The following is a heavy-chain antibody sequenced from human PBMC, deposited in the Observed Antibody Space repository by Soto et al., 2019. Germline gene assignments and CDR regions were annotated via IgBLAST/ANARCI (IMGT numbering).Heavy chain of an antibody. Sequence: SETLSLTWTVSGGSISSYYWSWIRQPPGKGLEWIGYIYYSGSTNYNPSLKSRVTISVDTSKNQFSLKLSSVTAADTAVYYCARSIGLGYCSGGSCSFDYWGQGTLVTVSS. CDR2: IYYSGST. V-gene: IGHV4-59*01. CDR3: ARSIGLGYCSGGSCSFDY. J-gene: IGHJ4*02. CDR1: GGSISSYY. D-gene: IGHD2-15*01.